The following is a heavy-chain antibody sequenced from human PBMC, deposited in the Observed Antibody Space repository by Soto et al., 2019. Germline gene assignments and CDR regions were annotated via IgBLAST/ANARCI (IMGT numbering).Heavy chain of an antibody. Sequence: SETLSLTCAVYGGSFSGYYWSWIRQPPGKGLEWIGEINHSGSTNYNPSLKSRVTISVDTSKNQFSLKLSSVTAADTAVYYCARGGTTGTTVTRNYYYMDVWGKGTTVTVSS. CDR3: ARGGTTGTTVTRNYYYMDV. V-gene: IGHV4-34*01. D-gene: IGHD1-1*01. J-gene: IGHJ6*03. CDR2: INHSGST. CDR1: GGSFSGYY.